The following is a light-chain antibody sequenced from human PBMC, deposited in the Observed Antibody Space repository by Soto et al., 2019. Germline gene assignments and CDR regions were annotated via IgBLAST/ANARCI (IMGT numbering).Light chain of an antibody. J-gene: IGLJ2*01. CDR3: SSFTVMNTQV. Sequence: QSALTQPASVSEFPGQSVTISCIGTSSDVGAYNYVSWYQQHPGKAPKLIIFDVNHRPSGISKRFSGSKSGNTASLTVSGLQADDEADYYCSSFTVMNTQVFGGGTKLTVL. CDR1: SSDVGAYNY. CDR2: DVN. V-gene: IGLV2-14*03.